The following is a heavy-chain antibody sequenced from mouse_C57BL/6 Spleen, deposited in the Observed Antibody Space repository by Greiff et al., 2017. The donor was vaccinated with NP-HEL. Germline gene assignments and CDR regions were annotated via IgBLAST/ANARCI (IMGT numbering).Heavy chain of an antibody. CDR3: ASEGIYYGNHGYAMDY. Sequence: VQLQQSGPELVKPGASVKISCKASGYTFTDYYMNWVKQSHGKSLEWIGDINPNNGGTSYNQKFKGKATLTVDKSSSTAYMELRSLTSEDSAVYYCASEGIYYGNHGYAMDYWGQGTSVTVSS. V-gene: IGHV1-26*01. CDR1: GYTFTDYY. CDR2: INPNNGGT. J-gene: IGHJ4*01. D-gene: IGHD2-1*01.